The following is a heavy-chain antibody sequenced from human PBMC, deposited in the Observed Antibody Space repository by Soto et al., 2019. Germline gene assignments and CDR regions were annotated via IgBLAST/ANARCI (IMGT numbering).Heavy chain of an antibody. V-gene: IGHV1-3*01. D-gene: IGHD1-1*01. J-gene: IGHJ4*02. CDR2: INVGNGNT. CDR1: GYTFTSHA. Sequence: QVQLVQSGTEVKKSGASMKISCKASGYTFTSHAVHWVRQAPGQRLEWIGWINVGNGNTKYSQTFQGRVTITRDTSANTAYMELSSLGSEDTAVYYCAKRTGLYFDYWGQGTLVTVSS. CDR3: AKRTGLYFDY.